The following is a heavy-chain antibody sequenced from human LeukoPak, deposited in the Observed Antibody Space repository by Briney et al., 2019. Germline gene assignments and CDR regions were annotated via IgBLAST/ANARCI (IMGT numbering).Heavy chain of an antibody. D-gene: IGHD2-2*01. V-gene: IGHV4-34*01. CDR1: GGSFSGYY. CDR3: ARGARRGYCSSTSCYLPDY. CDR2: INHGGST. Sequence: RTSETLSLTCAVYGGSFSGYYWSWIRHPPGKGLEWIGEINHGGSTNYNPSLKSRVTISVDTSKNQFSLKLSSVTAADTAVYYCARGARRGYCSSTSCYLPDYWGQGTLVTVSS. J-gene: IGHJ4*02.